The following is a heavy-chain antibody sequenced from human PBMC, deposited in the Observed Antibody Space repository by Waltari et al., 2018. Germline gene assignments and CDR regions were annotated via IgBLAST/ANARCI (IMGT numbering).Heavy chain of an antibody. D-gene: IGHD3-10*01. V-gene: IGHV5-51*01. J-gene: IGHJ6*03. CDR2: IYPGDSDP. CDR1: GYSFTSYW. CDR3: ARQLGFSPVQGYYMDV. Sequence: EVQLVQSGAEVKKPGESLKISCKGYGYSFTSYWIGWVRQMPGKGLEWMGIIYPGDSDPRYSPSFQGQVTISADQSISTAYLQWSSLKASDTAMYYCARQLGFSPVQGYYMDVWGKGTTVTVSS.